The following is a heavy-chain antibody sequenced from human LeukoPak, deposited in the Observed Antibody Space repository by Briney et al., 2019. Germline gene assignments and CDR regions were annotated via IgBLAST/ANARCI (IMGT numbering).Heavy chain of an antibody. CDR3: ARDLLLAKEIYGSGSYYMGYYYGMDV. J-gene: IGHJ6*02. Sequence: GGSLRLSCAASGFTFSSYEMDWVRQAPGKGLEWVSYISSNGSTIYYADSVKGRFTISRDNAKNSLYLQMNSLRAEDTAVYYCARDLLLAKEIYGSGSYYMGYYYGMDVWGQGTTVTVSS. D-gene: IGHD3-10*01. V-gene: IGHV3-48*03. CDR1: GFTFSSYE. CDR2: ISSNGSTI.